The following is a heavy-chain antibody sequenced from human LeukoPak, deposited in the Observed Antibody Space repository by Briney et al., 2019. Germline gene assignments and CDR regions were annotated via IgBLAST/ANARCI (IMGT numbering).Heavy chain of an antibody. J-gene: IGHJ4*02. CDR3: TVYCGGDCSINY. CDR2: NRDKSKSYTT. Sequence: GGSLRLSCVASGFTVSDHYIDWVRQAPGKGLEWVGRNRDKSKSYTTDYAASVKGRFTISRDDSKSIAYLQMNSLKTEDTAVYYCTVYCGGDCSINYWGQGTLVTVSS. D-gene: IGHD2-21*02. V-gene: IGHV3-72*01. CDR1: GFTVSDHY.